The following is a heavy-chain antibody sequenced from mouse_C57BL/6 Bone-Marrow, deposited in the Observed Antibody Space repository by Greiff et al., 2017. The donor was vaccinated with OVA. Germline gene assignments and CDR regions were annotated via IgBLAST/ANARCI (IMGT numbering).Heavy chain of an antibody. J-gene: IGHJ4*01. Sequence: EVQLVESGAELVRPGASVKLSCTASGFNIKDDYMHWVKQRPEQGLEWIGWIDPENGDTEYASKFQGKATITADTSSNTAYLQLSSLTSEDTAVYYCTAYYDHVYAMDYWGQGTSVTVSS. CDR1: GFNIKDDY. V-gene: IGHV14-4*01. CDR2: IDPENGDT. D-gene: IGHD2-10*01. CDR3: TAYYDHVYAMDY.